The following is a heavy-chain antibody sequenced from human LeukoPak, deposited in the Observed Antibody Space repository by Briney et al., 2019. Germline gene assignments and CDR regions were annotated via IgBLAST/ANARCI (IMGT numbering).Heavy chain of an antibody. CDR3: ARGPYDFWSGYLDY. CDR1: GGSISSYY. V-gene: IGHV4-59*01. Sequence: SETLSLTCTVSGGSISSYYWSWIRQPPGKGLEWIGYIYYSGSTNYNPSLKSRVTISVDTSKNQSSLKLSSVTAADTAVYYCARGPYDFWSGYLDYWGQGTLVTVSS. CDR2: IYYSGST. D-gene: IGHD3-3*01. J-gene: IGHJ4*02.